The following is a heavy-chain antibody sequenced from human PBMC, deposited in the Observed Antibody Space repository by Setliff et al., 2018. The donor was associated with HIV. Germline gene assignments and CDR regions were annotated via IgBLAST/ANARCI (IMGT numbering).Heavy chain of an antibody. J-gene: IGHJ4*02. CDR2: INPNMGDT. Sequence: GASVKVSCKASGYKFTGHHIQWMRQAPGQGLEWMGRINPNMGDTQYAQKFQGRIIMTRDTSINTVYMELSSLTSDDTAPYYCARQDIPTGYYLFDYWGQGTQVTVSS. CDR3: ARQDIPTGYYLFDY. CDR1: GYKFTGHH. D-gene: IGHD3-9*01. V-gene: IGHV1-2*06.